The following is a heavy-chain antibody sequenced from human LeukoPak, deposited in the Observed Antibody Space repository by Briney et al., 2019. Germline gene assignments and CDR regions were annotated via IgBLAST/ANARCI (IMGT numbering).Heavy chain of an antibody. Sequence: SETLSLTCTVSGGSISSSSYYWGWIRQPPGKGLEWIGYIYYSGSTHYNPSLKSRVTISVDTSKNQFSLKLSSVTAADTAVYYCARDMTDWWFDPWGQGTLVTVSS. J-gene: IGHJ5*02. D-gene: IGHD3-9*01. CDR3: ARDMTDWWFDP. CDR1: GGSISSSSYY. V-gene: IGHV4-31*03. CDR2: IYYSGST.